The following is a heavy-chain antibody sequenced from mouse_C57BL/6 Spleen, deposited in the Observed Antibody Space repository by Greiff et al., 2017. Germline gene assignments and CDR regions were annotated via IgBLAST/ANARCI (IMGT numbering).Heavy chain of an antibody. J-gene: IGHJ1*03. CDR2: INPNNGGT. CDR3: ARDYYGSSYYWYFDV. V-gene: IGHV1-18*01. D-gene: IGHD1-1*01. CDR1: GYTFTDYN. Sequence: EVQLQQSGPELVKPVASVKIPCKASGYTFTDYNMDWVKQSHGKSLEWIGDINPNNGGTIYNQKFKGKATLTVDKSSSTAYMELRSLTSEDTAVYYCARDYYGSSYYWYFDVWGTGTTVTVSS.